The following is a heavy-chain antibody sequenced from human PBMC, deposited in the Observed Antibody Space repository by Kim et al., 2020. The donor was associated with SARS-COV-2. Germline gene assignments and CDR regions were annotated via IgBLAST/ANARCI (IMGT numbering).Heavy chain of an antibody. Sequence: SVKVSCKASGGTFSSYAISWVRQAPGQGLEWMGGIIPIFGTANYAQKFQGRVTITADESTSTAYMELSSLRSEDTAVYYCARDLDYYDSSGYSGDAFDIWGPGTMVTVSS. D-gene: IGHD3-22*01. CDR1: GGTFSSYA. J-gene: IGHJ3*02. V-gene: IGHV1-69*13. CDR2: IIPIFGTA. CDR3: ARDLDYYDSSGYSGDAFDI.